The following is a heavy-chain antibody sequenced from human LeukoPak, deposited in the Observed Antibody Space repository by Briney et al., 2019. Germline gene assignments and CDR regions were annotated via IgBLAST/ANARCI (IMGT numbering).Heavy chain of an antibody. V-gene: IGHV1-69*13. D-gene: IGHD3-16*02. Sequence: SVKVSCKASGGTFISYAISWVRQAPGQGLEWMGGIIPIFGTANYAQKFQGRVTITPDESTSTAYMELSSLRSEDTAVYYCAREVPPFYDYVWGSYRYYFDYWGQGTLVTVSS. CDR2: IIPIFGTA. J-gene: IGHJ4*02. CDR3: AREVPPFYDYVWGSYRYYFDY. CDR1: GGTFISYA.